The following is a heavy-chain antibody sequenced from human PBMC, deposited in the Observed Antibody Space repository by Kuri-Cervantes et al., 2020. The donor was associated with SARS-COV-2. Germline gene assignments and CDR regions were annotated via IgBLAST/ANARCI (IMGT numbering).Heavy chain of an antibody. D-gene: IGHD2-2*02. CDR1: GFTFNTYN. Sequence: GGSLRLSCTASGFTFNTYNMKWVRQAPGKGLEWVSGIGPSNTYIYYADSVKGRFIISRDNAKNSLYLQMNSLRVEDTAVYYCARGPSNIVVVPAAIPENYYYYYMDVWGKGTTVTVSS. J-gene: IGHJ6*03. CDR2: IGPSNTYI. CDR3: ARGPSNIVVVPAAIPENYYYYYMDV. V-gene: IGHV3-21*04.